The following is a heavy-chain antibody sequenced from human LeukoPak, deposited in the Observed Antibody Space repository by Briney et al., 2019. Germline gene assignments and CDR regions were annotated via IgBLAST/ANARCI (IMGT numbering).Heavy chain of an antibody. CDR3: ARDRGRGGLISAFDI. CDR2: INPNSGGT. D-gene: IGHD3-16*01. Sequence: ASVKVSCKTSGYTFNDYYIHWVRQAPGQGLEWMGWINPNSGGTNYAQKFQDWVTMTRDTSIGTAYMELRRLRSDDTAVYYCARDRGRGGLISAFDIWGQWTMVTVSS. CDR1: GYTFNDYY. J-gene: IGHJ3*02. V-gene: IGHV1-2*04.